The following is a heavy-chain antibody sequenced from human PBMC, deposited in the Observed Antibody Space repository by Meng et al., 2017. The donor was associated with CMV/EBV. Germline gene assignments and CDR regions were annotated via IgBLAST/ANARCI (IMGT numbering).Heavy chain of an antibody. V-gene: IGHV1-18*01. CDR1: GYTFTSYG. CDR3: AREGLARHCSSTSGPRDYYYGMDV. J-gene: IGHJ6*02. Sequence: ASVKVSCKASGYTFTSYGISWVRQAPGQGLEWMGWISAYNGNTNYAQKLQGRVTMTTDTSTSTAYMELRSLRTDDTAVYYCAREGLARHCSSTSGPRDYYYGMDVWGQGTTVTVSS. D-gene: IGHD2-2*01. CDR2: ISAYNGNT.